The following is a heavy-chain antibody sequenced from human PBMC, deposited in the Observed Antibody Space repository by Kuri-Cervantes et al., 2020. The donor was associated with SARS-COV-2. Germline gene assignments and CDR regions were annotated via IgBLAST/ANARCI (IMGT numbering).Heavy chain of an antibody. J-gene: IGHJ4*02. D-gene: IGHD2-2*01. CDR3: AGRYCSSTSCYRTTGKYYFDY. CDR1: GGSFSGYY. CDR2: INHSGST. Sequence: GSLRLSCAVYGGSFSGYYWSWIRQPPGKGLEWIGEINHSGSTNYNPSLKSRVTISVDTSKNQFSLKLSSVTAADTAVYYCAGRYCSSTSCYRTTGKYYFDYWGQGTLVTVSS. V-gene: IGHV4-34*01.